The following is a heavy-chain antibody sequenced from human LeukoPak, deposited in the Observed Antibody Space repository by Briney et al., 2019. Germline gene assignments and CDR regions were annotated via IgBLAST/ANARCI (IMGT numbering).Heavy chain of an antibody. CDR3: AKETSSSFDY. D-gene: IGHD6-6*01. V-gene: IGHV3-23*01. CDR1: GFTFSSYA. CDR2: ISNSGGST. Sequence: GGSLRLSCAASGFTFSSYAMTWVRQAPGKGLEWVSGISNSGGSTYYADSVKGRFTISRDNSKNTLYLQMNSLRAEGTAVYYCAKETSSSFDYWGQGTLVTVSS. J-gene: IGHJ4*02.